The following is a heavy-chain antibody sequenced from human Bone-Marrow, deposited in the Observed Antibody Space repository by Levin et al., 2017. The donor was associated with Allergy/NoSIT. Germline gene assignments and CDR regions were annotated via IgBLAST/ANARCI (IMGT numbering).Heavy chain of an antibody. CDR2: IKSKTDGGTT. D-gene: IGHD6-6*01. Sequence: PGGSLRLSCAASGFTFSNAWMSWVRQAPGKGLEWVGRIKSKTDGGTTDYAAPVKGRFTISRDDSKNTLYLQMNSLKTEDTAVYYCTTTASSVPYPCRYWGQGTLVTVSS. V-gene: IGHV3-15*01. CDR1: GFTFSNAW. J-gene: IGHJ4*02. CDR3: TTTASSVPYPCRY.